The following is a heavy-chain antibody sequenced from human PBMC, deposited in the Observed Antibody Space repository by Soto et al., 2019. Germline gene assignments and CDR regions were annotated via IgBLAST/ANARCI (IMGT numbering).Heavy chain of an antibody. V-gene: IGHV3-64*01. CDR1: GFTFSSYA. D-gene: IGHD3-3*01. Sequence: GGSLRLSCAASGFTFSSYAMHWVRQAPGKGLEYVSAISSNGGSTYYANSVKGRFTISRDNSKSTLYLQMGSLRAEDMAVYYCARVGHPCPEWLSFCYFDYWGQGTLVTVSS. CDR3: ARVGHPCPEWLSFCYFDY. J-gene: IGHJ4*02. CDR2: ISSNGGST.